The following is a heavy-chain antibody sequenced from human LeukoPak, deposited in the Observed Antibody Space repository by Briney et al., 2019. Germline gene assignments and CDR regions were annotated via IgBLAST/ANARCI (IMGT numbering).Heavy chain of an antibody. V-gene: IGHV4-4*02. CDR3: ARHTDDLGYFQH. CDR1: GGSITNTNY. Sequence: SGTLSLTCGVSGGSITNTNYWTWVRQPPGKGLEWIGEVNLQGSTNYNPSLMGRVAISVDKSENHISLQLTSVTAADTAVYYCARHTDDLGYFQHWGQGTLVTVSS. D-gene: IGHD3-16*01. J-gene: IGHJ1*01. CDR2: VNLQGST.